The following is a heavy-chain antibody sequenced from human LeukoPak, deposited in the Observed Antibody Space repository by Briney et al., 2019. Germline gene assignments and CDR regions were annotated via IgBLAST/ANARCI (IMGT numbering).Heavy chain of an antibody. CDR2: MYYSGST. D-gene: IGHD3-22*01. J-gene: IGHJ3*02. V-gene: IGHV4-59*01. Sequence: TSETLSLTCSVSGGSISSSYWSWIRQAPGKGLKWIGQMYYSGSTNYNPSLKSRVTMSVDTSKNQFSLKLTSVTAADTAVYYCAREGMIATGREPAEIWGQGTMVTVSS. CDR3: AREGMIATGREPAEI. CDR1: GGSISSSY.